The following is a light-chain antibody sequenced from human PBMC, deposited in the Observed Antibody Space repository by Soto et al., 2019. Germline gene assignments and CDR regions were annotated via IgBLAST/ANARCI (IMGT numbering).Light chain of an antibody. J-gene: IGKJ4*01. Sequence: EVVLTQSPGTLSLSPGERATLSCRASQSVSSYYLAWYQQKPGQPPRLLIYGASSRATGIPDRFSGSGSGTDFTLTISRLEPEDFAVYYCQQYGSSPPLAFGGGT. CDR2: GAS. CDR3: QQYGSSPPLA. CDR1: QSVSSYY. V-gene: IGKV3-20*01.